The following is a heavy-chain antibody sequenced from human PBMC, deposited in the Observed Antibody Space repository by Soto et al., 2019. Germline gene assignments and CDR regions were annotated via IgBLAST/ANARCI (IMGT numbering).Heavy chain of an antibody. D-gene: IGHD4-17*01. V-gene: IGHV3-64*01. CDR1: GFTFSSYA. CDR3: ARLADYGDYAFDY. CDR2: ISSNGGST. Sequence: GGSLRLSCAASGFTFSSYAMHWARQAPGKGLEYVSAISSNGGSTYYANSVKGRFTISRDNSKNTLYLQMGSLRAEDMAVYYCARLADYGDYAFDYWGQGTLVTVSS. J-gene: IGHJ4*02.